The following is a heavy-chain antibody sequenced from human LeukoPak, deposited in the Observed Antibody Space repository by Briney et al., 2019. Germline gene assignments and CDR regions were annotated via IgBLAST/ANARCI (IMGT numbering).Heavy chain of an antibody. CDR2: MNPNSGNT. CDR3: ASGTAMVIYYYGMDV. D-gene: IGHD5-18*01. CDR1: GYTFTSYD. V-gene: IGHV1-8*01. J-gene: IGHJ6*02. Sequence: ASVKVSCKASGYTFTSYDINWVRQATGQGLEWMGWMNPNSGNTGYAQKFQGRVTMTRNTSISTAYMELSSLRSEDTAVYYCASGTAMVIYYYGMDVWGQGNTVTVSS.